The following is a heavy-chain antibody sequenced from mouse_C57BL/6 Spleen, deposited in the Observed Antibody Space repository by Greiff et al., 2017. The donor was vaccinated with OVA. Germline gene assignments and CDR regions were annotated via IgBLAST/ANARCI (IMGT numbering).Heavy chain of an antibody. D-gene: IGHD2-5*01. V-gene: IGHV2-6-1*01. Sequence: VKLMESGPGLVAPSQSLSITCTVSGFSLTSYGVHWVRQPPGKGLEWLVVIWSDGSTTYNSALKSRLSISKDNSKSQVFLKMNSLQTDDTAMYYCARHEDSNYVVDYWGQGTSVTVSS. CDR2: IWSDGST. J-gene: IGHJ4*01. CDR1: GFSLTSYG. CDR3: ARHEDSNYVVDY.